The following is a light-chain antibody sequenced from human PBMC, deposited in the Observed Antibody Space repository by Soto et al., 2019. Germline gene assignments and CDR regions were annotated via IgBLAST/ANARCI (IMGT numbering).Light chain of an antibody. CDR2: GAS. CDR3: QHYGSSRT. Sequence: EIVMTQSPATLSVSPGERATLSCRASQSVSSNLAWYQKKPGQAPRLLIYGASSRATGIPDRFSGSGSGIDFTLIISRLEPEDFAVYYCQHYGSSRTFGQGTKVEIK. V-gene: IGKV3-20*01. J-gene: IGKJ1*01. CDR1: QSVSSN.